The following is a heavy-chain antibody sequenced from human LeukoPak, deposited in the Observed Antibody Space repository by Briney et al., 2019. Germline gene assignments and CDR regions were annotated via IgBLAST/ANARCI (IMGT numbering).Heavy chain of an antibody. Sequence: SETLSLTCTVSGGSISSGGYYWSWIRQPPGKGLEWIGYIYHSGSTYYNPSLKSRVTISVDRSKNQFSLKLSSVTAADTAVYYCAREHGSGSWGQGTLVTVSS. CDR3: AREHGSGS. V-gene: IGHV4-30-2*01. D-gene: IGHD3-10*01. CDR1: GGSISSGGYY. CDR2: IYHSGST. J-gene: IGHJ4*02.